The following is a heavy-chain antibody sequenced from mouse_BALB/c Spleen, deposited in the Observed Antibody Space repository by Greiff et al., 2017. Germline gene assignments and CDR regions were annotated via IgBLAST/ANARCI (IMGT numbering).Heavy chain of an antibody. CDR2: IYPGNVNT. CDR1: GYTFTSYY. V-gene: IGHV1S56*01. CDR3: ARDDGYLDY. J-gene: IGHJ2*01. Sequence: VQLQQSGPELVKPGASVRISCKASGYTFTSYYIHWVKQRPGQGLEWIGWIYPGNVNTKYNEKFKGKATLTADKSSSTAYMQLSSLTSEDSAVYFCARDDGYLDYWGQGTTLTVSS. D-gene: IGHD2-3*01.